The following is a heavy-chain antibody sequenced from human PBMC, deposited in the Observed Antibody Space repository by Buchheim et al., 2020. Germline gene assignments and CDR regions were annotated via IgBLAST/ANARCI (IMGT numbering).Heavy chain of an antibody. CDR2: IYHSGST. Sequence: QLQLQESGPGLVKPSQTLSLTCAVSGGSISSGGYSWSWIRQPPGKGLEWIRYIYHSGSTYYNPSLKSRVTISVDRSKNQFSLKLSTVTAAETAVYYCAGGMVRGRYYFDYWGQGTL. J-gene: IGHJ4*02. CDR3: AGGMVRGRYYFDY. CDR1: GGSISSGGYS. V-gene: IGHV4-30-2*01. D-gene: IGHD3-10*01.